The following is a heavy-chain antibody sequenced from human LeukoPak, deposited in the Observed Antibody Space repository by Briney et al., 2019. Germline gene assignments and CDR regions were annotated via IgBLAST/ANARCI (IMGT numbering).Heavy chain of an antibody. CDR2: ISSSGSML. J-gene: IGHJ4*02. D-gene: IGHD6-13*01. Sequence: GGSLRLSCTVSGYTFSDYYMSWVRQAPGKGLEWVSYISSSGSMLHYADSVEGRFTISRDNAKNSLYLQMSSLRVEDTAVYYCTRRPYSSSWYYFDYWGQGTLVTVSS. V-gene: IGHV3-11*04. CDR1: GYTFSDYY. CDR3: TRRPYSSSWYYFDY.